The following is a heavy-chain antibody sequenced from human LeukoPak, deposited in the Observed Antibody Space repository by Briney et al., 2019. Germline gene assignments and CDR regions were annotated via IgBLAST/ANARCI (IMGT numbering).Heavy chain of an antibody. CDR2: IYYSGST. Sequence: SETLSLTCTVSGGSISSHYWSWIRQPPGKGLEWIGYIYYSGSTNYNPSLKSRVTISVDTSKNQFSLKLSSVTAADTAVYYCARSEAGYNIGYFDYWGQGTLVTVSS. CDR3: ARSEAGYNIGYFDY. J-gene: IGHJ4*02. CDR1: GGSISSHY. V-gene: IGHV4-59*11. D-gene: IGHD5-24*01.